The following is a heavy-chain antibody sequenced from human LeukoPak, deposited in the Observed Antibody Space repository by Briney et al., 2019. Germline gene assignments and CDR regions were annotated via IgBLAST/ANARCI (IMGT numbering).Heavy chain of an antibody. J-gene: IGHJ3*02. CDR1: GGSISSGGYS. CDR2: IYYSGST. CDR3: ARDGRYYYAFDI. Sequence: SETLSLTCAVSGGSISSGGYSWSWIRQPPEKGLEWIGYIYYSGSTYYNPSPKSRATISVDTSKNQFSLKLSSVTAADTAVYYCARDGRYYYAFDIWGQGTMVTVSS. D-gene: IGHD1-26*01. V-gene: IGHV4-30-4*07.